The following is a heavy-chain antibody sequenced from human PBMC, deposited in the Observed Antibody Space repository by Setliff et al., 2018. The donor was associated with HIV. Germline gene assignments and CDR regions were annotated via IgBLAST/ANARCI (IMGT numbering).Heavy chain of an antibody. CDR2: IHSSGST. V-gene: IGHV4-39*07. CDR1: GDSIISSRNF. J-gene: IGHJ4*02. Sequence: SETLSLTCTVSGDSIISSRNFWGWIRQPPGKGLEWIGNIHSSGSTYYNPSLKSRVTISVDTSKNQFSLKLTSVTAADTALYYCARVPFTTGFAYWGQGILVTVSS. CDR3: ARVPFTTGFAY. D-gene: IGHD3-3*01.